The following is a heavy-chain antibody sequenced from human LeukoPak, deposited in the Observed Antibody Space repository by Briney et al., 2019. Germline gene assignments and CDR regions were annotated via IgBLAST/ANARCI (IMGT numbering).Heavy chain of an antibody. J-gene: IGHJ4*02. CDR2: ISAHNGNT. Sequence: GASVKVSCKASGYTFTSYGISWVRQAPGRGLEWMGWISAHNGNTNYAQKLQGRVTMTTDTSTSTAYMELRSLRSDDTAVYYCARDPPTFYDILTENDYWGQGTPVTVSS. CDR3: ARDPPTFYDILTENDY. CDR1: GYTFTSYG. V-gene: IGHV1-18*01. D-gene: IGHD3-9*01.